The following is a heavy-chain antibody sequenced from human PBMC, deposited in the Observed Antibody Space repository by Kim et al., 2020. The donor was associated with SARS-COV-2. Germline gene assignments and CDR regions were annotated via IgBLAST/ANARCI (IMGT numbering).Heavy chain of an antibody. J-gene: IGHJ5*02. D-gene: IGHD1-26*01. Sequence: GGSLRLSCTASGFTFGDYAMSWVRQAPGKGLEWVGFIRSKAYGGTTEYAASVKGRFTISRDDSKSIAYLQMNSLKTEDTAVYYCTREVGIVAPPTEYNWFDPWGQGTLVTVSS. V-gene: IGHV3-49*04. CDR3: TREVGIVAPPTEYNWFDP. CDR1: GFTFGDYA. CDR2: IRSKAYGGTT.